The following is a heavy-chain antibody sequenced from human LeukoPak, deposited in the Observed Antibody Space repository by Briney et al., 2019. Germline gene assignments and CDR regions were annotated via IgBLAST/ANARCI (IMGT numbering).Heavy chain of an antibody. CDR1: GFTFNSYS. D-gene: IGHD1-26*01. J-gene: IGHJ3*01. V-gene: IGHV3-21*06. Sequence: PGGSLRLSCGGSGFTFNSYSMNWVRQAPGKGLEWVASIIGSGTEMFYADSLKGRFTISRDNSKNLLYLQMNSLRVEDTGVYYCAKVQSDIVGAVFFAFDVWGQGTMVSVSS. CDR3: AKVQSDIVGAVFFAFDV. CDR2: IIGSGTEM.